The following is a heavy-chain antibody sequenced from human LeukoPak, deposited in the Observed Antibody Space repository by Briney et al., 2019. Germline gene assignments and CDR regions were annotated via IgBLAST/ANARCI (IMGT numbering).Heavy chain of an antibody. CDR2: IKSKTDGGTI. D-gene: IGHD2-8*01. Sequence: GGSLRLSCAASGFTFSNAWMNWVRQAPGKGLEWVGRIKSKTDGGTIDYVESVKGRFTISGDDLKNTLYLQMNNLKTEDTAVYYCATDVKEQLIMYGMDVWGQGTTVIVSS. J-gene: IGHJ6*02. CDR1: GFTFSNAW. V-gene: IGHV3-15*07. CDR3: ATDVKEQLIMYGMDV.